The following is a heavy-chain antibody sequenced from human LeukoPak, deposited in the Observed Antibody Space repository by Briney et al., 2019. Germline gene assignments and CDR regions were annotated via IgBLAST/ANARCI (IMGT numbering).Heavy chain of an antibody. D-gene: IGHD1-26*01. V-gene: IGHV3-30-3*01. J-gene: IGHJ4*02. Sequence: PGKSLRLPCAASGFTFSSYALHWVRQAPGKGLEWVAVISYDGGNKYYADSVKGRFTISRDNSKNTLYLQMNSLRPEDTAVYYCARDLGGSYNGYFDYWGQGTLVTVSS. CDR1: GFTFSSYA. CDR3: ARDLGGSYNGYFDY. CDR2: ISYDGGNK.